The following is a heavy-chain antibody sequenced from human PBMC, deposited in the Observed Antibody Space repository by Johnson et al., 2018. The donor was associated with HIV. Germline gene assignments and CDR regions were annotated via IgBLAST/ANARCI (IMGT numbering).Heavy chain of an antibody. CDR1: GFTSDDYG. D-gene: IGHD3-10*01. CDR2: INWNGGSI. Sequence: MQLVESGGSVVRPGGSLRLSCAASGFTSDDYGMSWVRQVPGKGLEWVSGINWNGGSIGYADSVKGRFTMSRDSAKNSLYLQMNSLRAEDTALYYCARDFVSFGECTAFDVWGQGTMVTVSS. V-gene: IGHV3-20*04. CDR3: ARDFVSFGECTAFDV. J-gene: IGHJ3*01.